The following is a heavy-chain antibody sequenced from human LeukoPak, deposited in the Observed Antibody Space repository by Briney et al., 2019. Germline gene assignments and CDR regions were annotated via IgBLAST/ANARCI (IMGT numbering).Heavy chain of an antibody. CDR1: GYSFTSYW. J-gene: IGHJ4*02. CDR3: ARREHGDSHENYFDY. Sequence: GESLKISCKGSGYSFTSYWIGWVRQVPGKGLEWMGIIYPGDSDTRYSPSFQGQATISADKSISTAYLQWSSLKASDTAMYYCARREHGDSHENYFDYWGQGTLVTVSS. V-gene: IGHV5-51*01. D-gene: IGHD2-21*01. CDR2: IYPGDSDT.